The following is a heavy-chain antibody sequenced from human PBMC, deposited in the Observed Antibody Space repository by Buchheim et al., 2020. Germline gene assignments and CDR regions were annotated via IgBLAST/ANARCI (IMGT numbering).Heavy chain of an antibody. D-gene: IGHD2-2*02. J-gene: IGHJ2*01. V-gene: IGHV4-39*07. Sequence: QLQLQESGPGLVKPSETLSLTCTVSGGSITSNNFYWGWIRQPPGKRLEWIGSISFRGGTYYNPSLKSPVAIFVDTSKNQFSLKLSSVTAADTAVYYCARVYTVRSRGLRYFDLWGRGTL. CDR3: ARVYTVRSRGLRYFDL. CDR1: GGSITSNNFY. CDR2: ISFRGGT.